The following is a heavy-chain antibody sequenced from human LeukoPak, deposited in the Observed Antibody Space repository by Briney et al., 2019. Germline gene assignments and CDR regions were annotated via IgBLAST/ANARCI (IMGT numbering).Heavy chain of an antibody. D-gene: IGHD1-26*01. Sequence: GGSLRLSCAASGFSFNTYAMSWVRQAPGKGLEWVSSGGVTGNTYYSDSVMGRFTISRDSSKNTLYLQMNSLRAEDTAVYYCAKRSPRGTYYFDSWSQGALATVSS. CDR2: GGVTGNT. V-gene: IGHV3-23*01. J-gene: IGHJ4*02. CDR1: GFSFNTYA. CDR3: AKRSPRGTYYFDS.